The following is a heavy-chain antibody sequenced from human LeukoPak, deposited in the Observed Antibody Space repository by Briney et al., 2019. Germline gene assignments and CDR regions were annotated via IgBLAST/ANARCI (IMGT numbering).Heavy chain of an antibody. D-gene: IGHD6-13*01. CDR2: ISGSGENT. V-gene: IGHV3-23*01. Sequence: GRSLRLSCAASGFTFSKYAMTWVRQAPGKGLEWVSVISGSGENTDYADSVKGRFTISRDNSKNTLYLQMNSLRAEDTAVYYCAKSPAPNVAAAGINFDYWGQGTLVTVSS. CDR1: GFTFSKYA. J-gene: IGHJ4*02. CDR3: AKSPAPNVAAAGINFDY.